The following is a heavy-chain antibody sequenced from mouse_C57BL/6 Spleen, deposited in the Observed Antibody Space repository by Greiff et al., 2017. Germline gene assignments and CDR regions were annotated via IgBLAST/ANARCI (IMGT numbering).Heavy chain of an antibody. CDR1: GFTFSDYG. CDR3: ARRYGDALYAMDY. CDR2: ISSGSSTI. J-gene: IGHJ4*01. Sequence: EVKLVESGGGLVKPGGSLKLSCAASGFTFSDYGMHWVRQAPETGLEWVAYISSGSSTIYSAETVKGRFPISRDNAKNTLFLQMTSLRSEDTAMYYCARRYGDALYAMDYGGQGTSVTVSS. D-gene: IGHD1-2*01. V-gene: IGHV5-17*01.